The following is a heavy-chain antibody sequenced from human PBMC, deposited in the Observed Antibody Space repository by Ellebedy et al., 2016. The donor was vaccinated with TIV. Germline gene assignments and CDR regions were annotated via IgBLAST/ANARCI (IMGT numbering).Heavy chain of an antibody. D-gene: IGHD6-19*01. CDR1: GSSISSNSYH. CDR2: IYYSGST. Sequence: SETLSLTXSVSGSSISSNSYHWGWIRQPPGKGLEWIATIYYSGSTYYNPSLKSRVTISADTSKNQFSLRLRSVTAADTAVYYCARGGIVVAVDFWGQGTLVAVSS. CDR3: ARGGIVVAVDF. J-gene: IGHJ4*02. V-gene: IGHV4-39*01.